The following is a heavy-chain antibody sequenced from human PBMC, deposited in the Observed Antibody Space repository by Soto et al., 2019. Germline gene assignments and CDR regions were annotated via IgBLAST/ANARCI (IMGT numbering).Heavy chain of an antibody. Sequence: GSLRLSCXASGFTFSSYWMHWVRQAPGKGLVWVSRINSDGSSTSYADSVKGRFTISRDNAKNTLYLQMNSLRAEDTAVYYCARGPISGTYYYDSSGYYSDYWGQGTLVTVSS. D-gene: IGHD3-22*01. J-gene: IGHJ4*02. V-gene: IGHV3-74*01. CDR2: INSDGSST. CDR1: GFTFSSYW. CDR3: ARGPISGTYYYDSSGYYSDY.